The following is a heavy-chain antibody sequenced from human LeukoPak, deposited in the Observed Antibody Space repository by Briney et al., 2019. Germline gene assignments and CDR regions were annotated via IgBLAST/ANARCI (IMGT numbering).Heavy chain of an antibody. CDR3: AIDADSIAAAGSFDY. CDR1: GVSISSSSYY. D-gene: IGHD6-25*01. Sequence: SETLSLTCTVSGVSISSSSYYWASLRPPPGKWLGWVGSIYYSGSTYYHPSLKSRVTISVDTCKPHFSLRLHSVTAADTAVHYCAIDADSIAAAGSFDYWGQGALVTVSS. CDR2: IYYSGST. V-gene: IGHV4-39*07. J-gene: IGHJ4*01.